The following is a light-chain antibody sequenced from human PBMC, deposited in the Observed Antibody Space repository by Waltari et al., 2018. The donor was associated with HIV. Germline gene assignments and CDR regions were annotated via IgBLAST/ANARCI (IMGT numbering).Light chain of an antibody. V-gene: IGLV2-14*03. CDR3: ASFTGDNTVI. CDR1: DSALGLSNF. Sequence: AVTQPASVSGLPGQSTTISCTGDDSALGLSNFVPWYQQHSGKPPRLILYDVDSRASGVSDRFSGSMSGNTASLTISGLRAEDEGHYYCASFTGDNTVIFGGGTEVTVL. CDR2: DVD. J-gene: IGLJ2*01.